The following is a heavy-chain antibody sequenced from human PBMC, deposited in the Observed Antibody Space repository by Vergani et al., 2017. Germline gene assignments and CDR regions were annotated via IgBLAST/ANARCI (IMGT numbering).Heavy chain of an antibody. J-gene: IGHJ4*02. CDR1: GGSFSGYY. CDR2: INHSGST. CDR3: ARGVQQWLVRDY. V-gene: IGHV4-34*01. Sequence: QVQLQQWGAGLLKPSETLSLTCAVYGGSFSGYYWSWILQPPGKGLEWIGEINHSGSTNYNPSLKSGVTISVDTSKNQFSLKLSSVTAADTAVYYCARGVQQWLVRDYWGQGTLVTVSS. D-gene: IGHD6-19*01.